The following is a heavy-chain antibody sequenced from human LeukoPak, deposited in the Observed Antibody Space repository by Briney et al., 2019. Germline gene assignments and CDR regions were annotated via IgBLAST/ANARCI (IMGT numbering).Heavy chain of an antibody. CDR1: GFTFNSHG. V-gene: IGHV3-30*03. Sequence: GGSLRLSCSTSGFTFNSHGFHWVRQAPGKGLEWVAAISDDGLNTFYIDSVKGRFTISRDDSKNAVSLQMTSLRSEDTAMYYCARRHLKGNTLRGGHHLDPWGLGTLVAVSS. D-gene: IGHD1-14*01. J-gene: IGHJ5*02. CDR3: ARRHLKGNTLRGGHHLDP. CDR2: ISDDGLNT.